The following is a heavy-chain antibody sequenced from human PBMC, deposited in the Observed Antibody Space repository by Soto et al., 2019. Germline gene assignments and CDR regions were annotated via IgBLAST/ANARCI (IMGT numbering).Heavy chain of an antibody. CDR1: GYTFTSYG. D-gene: IGHD1-26*01. CDR3: ARTPPGAVGATKGGYDY. V-gene: IGHV1-18*01. CDR2: ISAYNGNT. J-gene: IGHJ4*02. Sequence: ASVKVSCKAPGYTFTSYGISWVRQAPGQGLEWMGWISAYNGNTNYAQKLQGRVTMTTDTSTSTAYMELRGLRSDDTAVYYCARTPPGAVGATKGGYDYWGQGTLVTVSS.